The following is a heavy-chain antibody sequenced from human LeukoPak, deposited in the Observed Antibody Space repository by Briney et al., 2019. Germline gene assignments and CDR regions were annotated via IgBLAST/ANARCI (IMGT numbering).Heavy chain of an antibody. CDR3: ARVRWLHFSFDP. CDR1: GGSFSGYY. J-gene: IGHJ5*02. CDR2: IYYSGST. D-gene: IGHD6-19*01. Sequence: PSETLSLTCAVYGGSFSGYYWSWIRQPPGKGLEWIGYIYYSGSTNYNPSLKSRVTISVDTSKNQFSLKLSSVTAADTAVYYCARVRWLHFSFDPWGQGTLVTVSS. V-gene: IGHV4-59*01.